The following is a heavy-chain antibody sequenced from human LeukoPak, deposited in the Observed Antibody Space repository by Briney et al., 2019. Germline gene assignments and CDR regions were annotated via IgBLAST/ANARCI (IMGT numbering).Heavy chain of an antibody. V-gene: IGHV4-31*03. J-gene: IGHJ6*02. Sequence: SETLSLTCTVSGGSISSGGYYWSWIRQHPGKGLEWIGYIYYSGSTYYNPSLKSRVTISVDTSKNQFSLKLSSVTAADTAVYYCASLYDLSSYYYYGMDVWGQGTTVTVSS. CDR3: ASLYDLSSYYYYGMDV. D-gene: IGHD3-3*01. CDR1: GGSISSGGYY. CDR2: IYYSGST.